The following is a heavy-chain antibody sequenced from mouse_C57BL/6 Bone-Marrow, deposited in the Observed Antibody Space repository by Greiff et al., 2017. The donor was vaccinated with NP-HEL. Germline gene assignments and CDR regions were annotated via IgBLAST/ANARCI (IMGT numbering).Heavy chain of an antibody. V-gene: IGHV1-81*01. J-gene: IGHJ2*01. CDR2: IYPGSGST. CDR3: AREAYSNF. CDR1: GYTFTSYG. D-gene: IGHD2-5*01. Sequence: VQRVESGAELARPGASVKLSCKASGYTFTSYGISWVKQRTGQGLEWIGDIYPGSGSTNYNEKFKSKATLTVDTSSSTAYMQLSSLTSEDSAVYYCAREAYSNFRGQGTTLTVSS.